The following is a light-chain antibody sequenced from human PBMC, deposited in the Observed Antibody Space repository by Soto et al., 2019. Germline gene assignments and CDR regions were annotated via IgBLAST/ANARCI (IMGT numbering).Light chain of an antibody. J-gene: IGKJ3*01. V-gene: IGKV4-1*01. CDR3: QQYYSTPLT. Sequence: DIVMTQSPDSLAVSLGERATINCKSSQSVLYSSNNKNYLAWYQQKPGQPPKLHIYWASTRECGVPDRFSGSGSVTDFTLTISSLQAEDVAVYYFQQYYSTPLTFGPGTKVDIK. CDR2: WAS. CDR1: QSVLYSSNNKNY.